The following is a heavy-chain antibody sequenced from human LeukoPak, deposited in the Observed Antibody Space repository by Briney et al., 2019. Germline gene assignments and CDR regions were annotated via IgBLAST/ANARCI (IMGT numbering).Heavy chain of an antibody. CDR3: ARDRATVTTGYYYYMDV. V-gene: IGHV1-69*13. J-gene: IGHJ6*03. D-gene: IGHD4-11*01. Sequence: SVKVSCKASGGTFSSYAISWVRQAPGQGLEWMGGIIPIFGTANYAQKFQGRVTITADESTSTAYMELSSLRSEDTAVYYCARDRATVTTGYYYYMDVWGKGTTVTVSS. CDR1: GGTFSSYA. CDR2: IIPIFGTA.